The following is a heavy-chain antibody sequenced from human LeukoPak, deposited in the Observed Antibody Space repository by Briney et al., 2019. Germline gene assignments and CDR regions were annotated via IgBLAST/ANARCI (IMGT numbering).Heavy chain of an antibody. V-gene: IGHV5-10-1*01. J-gene: IGHJ4*02. CDR1: GYSFTNYW. D-gene: IGHD6-19*01. Sequence: GESLKISCKGSGYSFTNYWINWVHQMPGKGLEWMGRIDPSDSYTNYSPSFQGHVTISADKSLTTAYLQWSSLEASDTAMYYCARHSQWVIVDELLWGQGTLVTVSS. CDR3: ARHSQWVIVDELL. CDR2: IDPSDSYT.